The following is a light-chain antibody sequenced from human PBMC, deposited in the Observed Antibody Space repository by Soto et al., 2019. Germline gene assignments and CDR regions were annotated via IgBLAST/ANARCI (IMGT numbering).Light chain of an antibody. V-gene: IGKV3-15*01. CDR1: QNVHSD. CDR3: QQYNNWPLT. CDR2: DTS. J-gene: IGKJ4*01. Sequence: EVVMTQSPDTLSVSPGDGATLSCRASQNVHSDLAWYQQKPGQAPRLVIYDTSTRATDIPVRFTGGGSGTEFTLTISSLKSEDLAVDYCQQYNNWPLTFGGGTKVEIK.